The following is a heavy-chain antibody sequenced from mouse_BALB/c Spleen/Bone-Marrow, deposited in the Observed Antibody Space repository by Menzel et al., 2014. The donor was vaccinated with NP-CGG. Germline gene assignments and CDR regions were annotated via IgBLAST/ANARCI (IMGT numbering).Heavy chain of an antibody. J-gene: IGHJ2*01. CDR3: ARVGFSFHY. D-gene: IGHD3-1*01. V-gene: IGHV1-80*01. CDR1: GYAFSTYW. Sequence: VQLVESGAELVRPGSSVKISCKASGYAFSTYWMNWVKQRPGQGLEWIGQIYPGDGDTNYNGKFKGKATLTADRSSSTASMQLSSLTSEDSAVYFCARVGFSFHYWGQATTLPVSS. CDR2: IYPGDGDT.